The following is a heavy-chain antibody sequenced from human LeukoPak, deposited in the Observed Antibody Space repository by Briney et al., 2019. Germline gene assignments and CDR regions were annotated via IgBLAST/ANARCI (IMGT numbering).Heavy chain of an antibody. CDR2: ISGGGVNT. CDR1: GFTFSSYV. D-gene: IGHD6-13*01. V-gene: IGHV3-23*01. Sequence: PGGSLRLSCAASGFTFSSYVMSWVRQAPGKGLEWVSGISGGGVNTYYADSVKGRFTISRDNSKNTPHLQMNSLRAEDTAVYYCAKRQSNSWYTYFDYWGQGTLVTVSS. CDR3: AKRQSNSWYTYFDY. J-gene: IGHJ4*02.